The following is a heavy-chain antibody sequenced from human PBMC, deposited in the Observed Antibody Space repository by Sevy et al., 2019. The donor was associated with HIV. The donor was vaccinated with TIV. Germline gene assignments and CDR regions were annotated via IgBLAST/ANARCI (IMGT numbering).Heavy chain of an antibody. CDR1: GGSISSSRHY. V-gene: IGHV4-39*01. D-gene: IGHD3-16*01. CDR3: ARHPLGNWFDL. Sequence: SETLSLTCNVSGGSISSSRHYWGWIRQSPGKSLEWIGRRFYSGGAYYNPSLQSRVTMSVDTSKNQFALNVNSGTAADTAVYYCARHPLGNWFDLWGQGILVTVSS. J-gene: IGHJ5*02. CDR2: RFYSGGA.